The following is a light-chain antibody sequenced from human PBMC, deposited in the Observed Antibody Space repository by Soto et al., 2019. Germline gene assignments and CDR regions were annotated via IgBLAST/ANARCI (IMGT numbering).Light chain of an antibody. V-gene: IGLV2-14*01. J-gene: IGLJ1*01. CDR3: SSYTSSLYV. CDR2: EVS. Sequence: LTQPASVSGSPGQPITISCTGTSSDVGGYNYVSWYQQHPGKAPKLMIYEVSNRPSGVSNRFSGSKSGNTASLTISGLQAEDEADYYCSSYTSSLYVFGTGTKVTIL. CDR1: SSDVGGYNY.